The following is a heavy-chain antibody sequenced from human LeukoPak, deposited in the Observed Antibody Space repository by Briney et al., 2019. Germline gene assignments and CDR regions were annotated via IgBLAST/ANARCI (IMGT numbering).Heavy chain of an antibody. Sequence: ASVKVSCKASGYTFNSSYMHWVRQAPGQGLEWMGWINAGNGNTKYSQRFQGRVTITRDTSASTAYMELSSLRSEDTAVYYCARVMGSGPLDYWGQGTLVTVSS. D-gene: IGHD6-19*01. V-gene: IGHV1-3*01. CDR1: GYTFNSSY. CDR2: INAGNGNT. CDR3: ARVMGSGPLDY. J-gene: IGHJ4*02.